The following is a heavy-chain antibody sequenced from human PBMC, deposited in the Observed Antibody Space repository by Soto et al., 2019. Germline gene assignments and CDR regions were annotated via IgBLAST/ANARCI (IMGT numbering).Heavy chain of an antibody. Sequence: LGGSPGLPCAASGFTVSIYAMSGVRQTPGKGLERVAVISYDGSNKYYADSVKGRFTVSRDNSKNTLYLQMNSLRAEDTAVYYCAKTMYYGSGSTPTNMTAFDIWGKGTMVTVS. J-gene: IGHJ3*02. CDR1: GFTVSIYA. V-gene: IGHV3-30*18. CDR2: ISYDGSNK. CDR3: AKTMYYGSGSTPTNMTAFDI. D-gene: IGHD3-10*01.